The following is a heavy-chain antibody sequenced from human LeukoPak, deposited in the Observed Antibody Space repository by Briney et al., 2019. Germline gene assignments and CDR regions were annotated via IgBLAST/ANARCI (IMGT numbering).Heavy chain of an antibody. Sequence: SVKVSCKASGGTFSSYAISWVRQAPGQGLEWMGGIIPIFGTANYAQKFQGRVTIATDESTSTAYMELSSLRSEDTAVYYCTTHPLGVVITLDAFDIWGQGTMVTVSS. CDR2: IIPIFGTA. CDR3: TTHPLGVVITLDAFDI. J-gene: IGHJ3*02. V-gene: IGHV1-69*05. CDR1: GGTFSSYA. D-gene: IGHD3-22*01.